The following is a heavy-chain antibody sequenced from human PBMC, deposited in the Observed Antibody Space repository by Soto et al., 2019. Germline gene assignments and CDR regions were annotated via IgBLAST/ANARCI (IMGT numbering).Heavy chain of an antibody. CDR3: ARGDTGTTDFDY. Sequence: SETLSLTCAVYGGSFSGYYWSWIRQPPGKGLEWIGEINHSGSTNYNPSLKSRVTISVDTSKNQFSLKLSSVTAADTAVYYCARGDTGTTDFDYWGQGTLVTVSS. CDR2: INHSGST. D-gene: IGHD1-7*01. J-gene: IGHJ4*02. V-gene: IGHV4-34*01. CDR1: GGSFSGYY.